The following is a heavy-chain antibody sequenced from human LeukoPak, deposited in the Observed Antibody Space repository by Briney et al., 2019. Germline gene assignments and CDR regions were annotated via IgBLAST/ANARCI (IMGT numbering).Heavy chain of an antibody. Sequence: SETLSLTCTVSGGSISSSSYYWGWIRQPPGKGLEWIGIIYSSGSTYYNPSLKSRVTISVDTSQNQFSLKLSSVTAADTAVYYCARVPLIAASLRYAFDIWGQGTMVTVSS. J-gene: IGHJ3*02. D-gene: IGHD6-6*01. V-gene: IGHV4-39*07. CDR3: ARVPLIAASLRYAFDI. CDR2: IYSSGST. CDR1: GGSISSSSYY.